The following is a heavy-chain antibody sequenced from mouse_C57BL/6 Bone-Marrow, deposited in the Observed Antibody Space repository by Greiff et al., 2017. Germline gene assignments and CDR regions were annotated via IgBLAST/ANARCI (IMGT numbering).Heavy chain of an antibody. V-gene: IGHV1-50*01. CDR1: GETVSSCW. CDR3: AIEGYPFYY. CDR2: IDPSDSYT. J-gene: IGHJ2*01. Sequence: QVQLQQPGDERGKKGEAGKGGGEAAGETVSSCWMQWVKQRPGQGLEWIGEIDPSDSYTNYNQKFKGKATLTVDTSSSTAYMQLSSRTSEDSAVYYCAIEGYPFYYWGQGTTLTVSS.